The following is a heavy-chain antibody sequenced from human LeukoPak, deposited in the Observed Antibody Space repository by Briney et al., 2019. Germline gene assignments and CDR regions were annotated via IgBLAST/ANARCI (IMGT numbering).Heavy chain of an antibody. Sequence: QASETLSLTCTVSGGSISSYYWSWIRQPPGKGLEWIGYIYYSGSTNYNPSLKSRVTISVDTSKNQFSLKLSSVTAADTAVYYWARVPLWFGEVDYYYYYMDVWGKGTTVTVSS. D-gene: IGHD3-10*01. CDR3: ARVPLWFGEVDYYYYYMDV. CDR1: GGSISSYY. CDR2: IYYSGST. V-gene: IGHV4-59*01. J-gene: IGHJ6*03.